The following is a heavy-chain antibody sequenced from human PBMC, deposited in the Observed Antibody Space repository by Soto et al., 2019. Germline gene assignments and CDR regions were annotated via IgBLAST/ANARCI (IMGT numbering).Heavy chain of an antibody. J-gene: IGHJ5*02. Sequence: EVQLVESGGGLVQPGRSLRLSCAASGFTFDDYAMHWVRQAPGKGLEWVSGISWNSGSIGYADSVKGRFTISRDNAKNSQYLQMNSRRAEDTALYYCAKDGGYSSGRYGAWGQGTLVTVSS. CDR1: GFTFDDYA. CDR2: ISWNSGSI. D-gene: IGHD6-19*01. CDR3: AKDGGYSSGRYGA. V-gene: IGHV3-9*01.